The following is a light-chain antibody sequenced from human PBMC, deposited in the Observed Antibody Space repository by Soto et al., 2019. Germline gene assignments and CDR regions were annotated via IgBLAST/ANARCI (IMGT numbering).Light chain of an antibody. V-gene: IGKV1-33*01. CDR2: DAS. Sequence: DIQMTQSPSSLSASVGDRVTITCQASQDISNYLNWYQQKPGKAPKLLIYDASNLESGVPSRFSGSGSGTEFTLTISSLQPDDFATYYCQQYNSYGTFGQGTKVDIK. CDR3: QQYNSYGT. J-gene: IGKJ1*01. CDR1: QDISNY.